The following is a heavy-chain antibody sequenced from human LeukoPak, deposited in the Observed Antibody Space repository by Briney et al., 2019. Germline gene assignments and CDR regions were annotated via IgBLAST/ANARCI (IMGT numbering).Heavy chain of an antibody. J-gene: IGHJ4*02. D-gene: IGHD3-10*01. V-gene: IGHV1-46*01. CDR2: INPSGGST. Sequence: GASVKVSCKASGCTFTNYFMHWVRQAPGQGLEWMGIINPSGGSTSYAQKFQGRVTMTRDTSTSTVYMELSSLRSEDTAVYYCAGGPRGSFDYWGQGTLVTVSS. CDR3: AGGPRGSFDY. CDR1: GCTFTNYF.